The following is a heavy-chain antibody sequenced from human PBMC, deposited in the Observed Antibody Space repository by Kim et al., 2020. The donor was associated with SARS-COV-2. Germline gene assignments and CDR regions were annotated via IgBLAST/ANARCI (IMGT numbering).Heavy chain of an antibody. Sequence: NCAQKFQGRITITADKSTSTAYMERSSLRSEDTAVYYCARGEVRYFDWFYWGQGTLVTVSS. D-gene: IGHD3-9*01. V-gene: IGHV1-69*02. CDR3: ARGEVRYFDWFY. J-gene: IGHJ4*02.